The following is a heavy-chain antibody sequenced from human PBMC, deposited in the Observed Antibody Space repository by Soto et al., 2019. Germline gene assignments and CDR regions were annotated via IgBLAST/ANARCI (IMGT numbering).Heavy chain of an antibody. D-gene: IGHD6-19*01. Sequence: PSETLSLTCNVSGGSIRSYYWSWIRQPAGKALEWIGRIYTSGTTNYNPSLKSRATILVDTSKNQFSLKLSSVTAADTAVYYCARAGIAVAGTSPFDYWGQGTLVTVSS. CDR1: GGSIRSYY. J-gene: IGHJ4*02. CDR3: ARAGIAVAGTSPFDY. CDR2: IYTSGTT. V-gene: IGHV4-4*07.